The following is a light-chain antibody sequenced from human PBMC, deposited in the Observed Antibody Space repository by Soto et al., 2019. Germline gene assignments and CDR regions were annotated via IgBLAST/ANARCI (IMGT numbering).Light chain of an antibody. CDR3: QQLFDSPIT. CDR1: QGISSS. V-gene: IGKV1-9*01. CDR2: AAS. Sequence: DIQLTHSPSFLSASVGDIVTITCRASQGISSSLAWYQVKPGKAPKLLIYAASTLESGVPSRFSATVSGTEFSLTITSLQPEDFATYYCQQLFDSPITIGQGTRLEIK. J-gene: IGKJ5*01.